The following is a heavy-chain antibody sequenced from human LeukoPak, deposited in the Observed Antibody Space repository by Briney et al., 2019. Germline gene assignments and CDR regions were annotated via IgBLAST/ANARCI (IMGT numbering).Heavy chain of an antibody. Sequence: ASVKLSCKASGYTFTSYGISWVRQAPGQGLEWMGWISAYNGNTNYAHKLQGRVTMTTDTSTSTAYMELSSLRSDDTAVYYCARRGYSYGYYWFDPWGQGTLVTVSS. CDR2: ISAYNGNT. V-gene: IGHV1-18*01. CDR1: GYTFTSYG. J-gene: IGHJ5*02. D-gene: IGHD5-18*01. CDR3: ARRGYSYGYYWFDP.